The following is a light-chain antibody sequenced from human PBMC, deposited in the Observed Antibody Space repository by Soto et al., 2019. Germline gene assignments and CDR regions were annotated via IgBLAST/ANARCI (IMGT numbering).Light chain of an antibody. CDR3: QQSYGSPPWT. V-gene: IGKV1-39*01. CDR2: GAS. Sequence: DIQMTQSPSSLSASVGDRVTITCRASQSISTYLNWYQQKPGKAPKVLIYGASSLQSGVPSRFSGSGSGTDFTLTISSLQPEDFATYYCQQSYGSPPWTFGQGTKVEIK. CDR1: QSISTY. J-gene: IGKJ1*01.